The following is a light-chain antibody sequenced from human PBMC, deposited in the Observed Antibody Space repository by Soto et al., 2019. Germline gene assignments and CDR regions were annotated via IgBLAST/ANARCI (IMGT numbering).Light chain of an antibody. Sequence: EMVLTQSPGTLSLSPGERATLSCRASPSVSSSYLAWYQQKPGQAPRLLIYGASSRATGIPDRFSGSGSGTDFTRTISRLEPEDFAVDYCQQYGSSPYTFGQGTKLE. CDR1: PSVSSSY. J-gene: IGKJ2*01. CDR2: GAS. V-gene: IGKV3-20*01. CDR3: QQYGSSPYT.